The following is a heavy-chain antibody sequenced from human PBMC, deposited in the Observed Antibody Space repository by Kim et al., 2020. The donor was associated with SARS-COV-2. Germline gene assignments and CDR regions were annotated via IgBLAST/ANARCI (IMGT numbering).Heavy chain of an antibody. J-gene: IGHJ6*02. CDR3: PSFDSYSSGLGFYYYYGMDV. Sequence: GGSLRLSCAASGFSFSSYAMHWVRQAPGKGLEWVAVISYDGSNKYYADSVKGRFTISRDNSKNTLYLQMNSLRAEDTAVYYCPSFDSYSSGLGFYYYYGMDVWGQGTTVTVSS. CDR1: GFSFSSYA. CDR2: ISYDGSNK. V-gene: IGHV3-30*04. D-gene: IGHD6-19*01.